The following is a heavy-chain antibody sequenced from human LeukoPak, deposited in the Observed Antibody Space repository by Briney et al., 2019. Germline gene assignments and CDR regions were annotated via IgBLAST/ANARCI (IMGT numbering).Heavy chain of an antibody. J-gene: IGHJ4*02. CDR1: GGSISSYY. Sequence: ETLSLTCTVSGGSISSYYWSWVRQAPGKGLEWVSVTYSGGSTYYADSVKGRFTISRDNSKNTVYLQMNSLRAEDTAVYYCARIYGSGSYYQNWGQGTLVSVSS. D-gene: IGHD3-10*01. CDR2: TYSGGST. CDR3: ARIYGSGSYYQN. V-gene: IGHV3-53*01.